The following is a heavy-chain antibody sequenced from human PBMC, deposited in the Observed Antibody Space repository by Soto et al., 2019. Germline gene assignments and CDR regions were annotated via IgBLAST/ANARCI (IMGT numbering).Heavy chain of an antibody. J-gene: IGHJ1*01. Sequence: EVQLVESGGGLVKPGGSLRLSCAASGFTFSNAWMTWVRQAPGKGRDWVGRIKSKTHGGTTDYAAPVNGRFTISRDDSKNTWYLQMNSLKTEDTAVYYCATRPTFSYVGPEKYLQHWGQGTLVTVSS. V-gene: IGHV3-15*01. CDR1: GFTFSNAW. CDR3: ATRPTFSYVGPEKYLQH. D-gene: IGHD3-16*01. CDR2: IKSKTHGGTT.